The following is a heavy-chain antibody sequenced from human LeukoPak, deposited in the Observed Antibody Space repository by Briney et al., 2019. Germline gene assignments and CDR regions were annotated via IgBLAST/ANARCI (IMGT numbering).Heavy chain of an antibody. J-gene: IGHJ4*02. CDR2: IYYSGNT. Sequence: KPSETLSLTCTVSGDSISSSYWSWIRQPPGKGLEWIGYIYYSGNTNYNPSLKSRVTISVDTSRNRFSLKLSSVTAADTVVYYCARHRNFFDYWGQGILVTVSS. CDR3: ARHRNFFDY. D-gene: IGHD2/OR15-2a*01. V-gene: IGHV4-59*01. CDR1: GDSISSSY.